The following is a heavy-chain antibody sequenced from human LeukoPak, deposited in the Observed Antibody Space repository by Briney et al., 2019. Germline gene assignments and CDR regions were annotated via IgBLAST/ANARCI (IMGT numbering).Heavy chain of an antibody. CDR1: GGSISSGGYY. CDR3: ARGTAHYDYVWGSYRSGYYFDY. D-gene: IGHD3-16*02. J-gene: IGHJ4*02. Sequence: SQTLSLTCTVSGGSISSGGYYWSWIRQHPGKGLEWIGYIYYSGSTYYNPSLKSRVTISVDTSKNQFSLKLSSVTAADTAVYYCARGTAHYDYVWGSYRSGYYFDYWGQGTLVTVSS. V-gene: IGHV4-31*03. CDR2: IYYSGST.